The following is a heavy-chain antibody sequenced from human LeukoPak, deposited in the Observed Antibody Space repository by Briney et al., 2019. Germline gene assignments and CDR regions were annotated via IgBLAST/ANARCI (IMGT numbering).Heavy chain of an antibody. CDR3: ARHFKVPPWFGELLSNPFGY. D-gene: IGHD3-10*01. V-gene: IGHV5-51*01. J-gene: IGHJ4*02. CDR2: IYPGDPDT. CDR1: GYSFTSYW. Sequence: GESLKISCKGSGYSFTSYWIGWVRQLPGKGLEWMGIIYPGDPDTRYSPSFQGQVTISADKSISTAYLQWSSLKASDTAMYYCARHFKVPPWFGELLSNPFGYWGQGTLVTVSS.